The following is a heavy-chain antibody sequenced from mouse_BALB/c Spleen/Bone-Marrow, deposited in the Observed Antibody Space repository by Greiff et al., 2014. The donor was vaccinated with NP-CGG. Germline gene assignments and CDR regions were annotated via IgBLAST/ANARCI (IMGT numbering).Heavy chain of an antibody. CDR2: INPSTGYT. J-gene: IGHJ4*01. CDR1: GYTFTNYR. Sequence: VQLQQSGADLAKPGASMKMSCKASGYTFTNYRMHWVKQRPGQGLEWIGNINPSTGYTEYNQKFRDKATLTADKSSSTAYMQLSSLTSEDSAIYYCTRDNYEAMDYWGQGTSVTVSS. D-gene: IGHD1-3*01. V-gene: IGHV1-4*01. CDR3: TRDNYEAMDY.